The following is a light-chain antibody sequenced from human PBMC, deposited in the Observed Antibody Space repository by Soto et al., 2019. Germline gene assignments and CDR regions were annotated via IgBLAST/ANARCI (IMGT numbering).Light chain of an antibody. CDR3: SSYAGSNNLGV. CDR1: SSDVGGYNY. CDR2: EVS. J-gene: IGLJ1*01. Sequence: QSALTQPPSASGSPGQSVTISCTGTSSDVGGYNYVSWYQQHPGKVPKLLIYEVSKRPSGVPDRFSGSKSGNTASLTVSGLQAEDEAAYYCSSYAGSNNLGVFGTGTKLTVL. V-gene: IGLV2-8*01.